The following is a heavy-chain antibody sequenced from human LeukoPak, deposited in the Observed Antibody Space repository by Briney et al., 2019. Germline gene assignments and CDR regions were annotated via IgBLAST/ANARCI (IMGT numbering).Heavy chain of an antibody. CDR1: GFTFSSYG. CDR2: IRYDGSNK. Sequence: AGSLRLSCAASGFTFSSYGRHWVRQAPGKGLEWVAFIRYDGSNKYYADSVKGRFTISRDNSKNTLYLQMNSLRAEDTAVYYCAKDRDTALYYWGQGTLVTVSS. D-gene: IGHD5-18*01. J-gene: IGHJ4*02. V-gene: IGHV3-30*02. CDR3: AKDRDTALYY.